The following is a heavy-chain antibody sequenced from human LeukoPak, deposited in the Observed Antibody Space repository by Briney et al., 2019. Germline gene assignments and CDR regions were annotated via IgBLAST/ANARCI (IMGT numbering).Heavy chain of an antibody. D-gene: IGHD6-13*01. CDR3: ARDLANSSSWYNAFDI. J-gene: IGHJ3*02. Sequence: SVKVSCKASGGTFSSYAISWVRQAPGQGLEWMGGIIPIFGTANYAQKFQGRVTITADKSTSTAYMELSSLRSEDTAVYYCARDLANSSSWYNAFDIGGQGTMVTVSS. CDR1: GGTFSSYA. V-gene: IGHV1-69*06. CDR2: IIPIFGTA.